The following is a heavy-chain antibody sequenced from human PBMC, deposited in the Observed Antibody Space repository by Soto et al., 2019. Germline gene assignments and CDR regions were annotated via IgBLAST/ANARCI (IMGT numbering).Heavy chain of an antibody. J-gene: IGHJ6*03. V-gene: IGHV4-59*08. CDR1: GGSISSYY. CDR3: ARWPLPGYYYMDV. CDR2: IYYSGST. Sequence: AXXTLSLPFTVSGGSISSYYWRWIRQPPGKGLEWIGYIYYSGSTNYNPSLKSRVTISVDTSKNQFSLRLSSVNAADTAVYYCARWPLPGYYYMDVWGKGTTVTVSS.